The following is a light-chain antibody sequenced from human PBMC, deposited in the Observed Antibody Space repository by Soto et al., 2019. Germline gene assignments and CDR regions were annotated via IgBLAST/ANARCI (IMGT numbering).Light chain of an antibody. CDR3: QQYNSYSIT. J-gene: IGKJ5*01. V-gene: IGKV1-5*03. CDR2: KAS. CDR1: QSISSW. Sequence: DIQMTQSPSTLSASVGDRVTITCRASQSISSWLAWYQQKPGKAPKLLIYKASSLESGVPSRFSGSGSGTEFTFTLRSLQPDDFATYYCQQYNSYSITFGQGTRLEIK.